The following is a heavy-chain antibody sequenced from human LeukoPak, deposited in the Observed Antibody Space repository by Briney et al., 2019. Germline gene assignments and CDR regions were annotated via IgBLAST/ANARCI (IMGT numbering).Heavy chain of an antibody. D-gene: IGHD5-12*01. Sequence: PGGSLRLSCAASGFTFSNYDMHWVRQAPGKGLEWVSSISSSSSYIYYADSVKGRFTISRDNAKNSLYLQMNSLRAEDTAVYYCARDEYGGYVGDYWGQGTLVTVSS. CDR3: ARDEYGGYVGDY. J-gene: IGHJ4*02. CDR2: ISSSSSYI. V-gene: IGHV3-21*01. CDR1: GFTFSNYD.